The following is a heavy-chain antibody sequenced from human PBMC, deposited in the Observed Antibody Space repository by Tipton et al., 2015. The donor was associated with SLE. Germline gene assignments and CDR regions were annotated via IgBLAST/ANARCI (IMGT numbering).Heavy chain of an antibody. Sequence: LRLSCAASGFTFSSYGMHWVRQAPGKGLEWIGEIYHSGSTNYNPSLKSRVTISLDTSKNQLSLRVSSVTAADTAVYYCARGPRSMGGSTRVDTWGQGTLVTVSS. CDR1: GFTFSSYG. V-gene: IGHV4-34*01. J-gene: IGHJ4*02. CDR2: IYHSGST. CDR3: ARGPRSMGGSTRVDT. D-gene: IGHD2-2*01.